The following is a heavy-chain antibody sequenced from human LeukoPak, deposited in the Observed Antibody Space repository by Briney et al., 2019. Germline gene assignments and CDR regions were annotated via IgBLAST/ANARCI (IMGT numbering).Heavy chain of an antibody. CDR1: GGSISNYY. CDR3: ARQIGSLFDY. V-gene: IGHV4-59*08. Sequence: SETLSLTCTVSGGSISNYYWSWIRQPPGKGLEWIGYIYYSGSTNYNPSLKSRVTISIDTSKNQFSLKLSSVTAADTAVYYCARQIGSLFDYWGQGSLVTVSS. CDR2: IYYSGST. J-gene: IGHJ4*02. D-gene: IGHD5/OR15-5a*01.